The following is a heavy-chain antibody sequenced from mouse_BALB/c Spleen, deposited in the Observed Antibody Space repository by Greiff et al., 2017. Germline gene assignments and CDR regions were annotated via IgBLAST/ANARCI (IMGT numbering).Heavy chain of an antibody. CDR1: GYTFTSYV. D-gene: IGHD2-14*01. Sequence: VQLKESGPELVKPGASVKMSCKASGYTFTSYVMHWVKQKPGQGLEWIGYINPYNDGTKYNEKFKGKATLTSDKSSSTAYMELSSLTSEDSAVYYCARSYRYAYFDYWGQGTTLTVSS. CDR3: ARSYRYAYFDY. J-gene: IGHJ2*01. V-gene: IGHV1-14*01. CDR2: INPYNDGT.